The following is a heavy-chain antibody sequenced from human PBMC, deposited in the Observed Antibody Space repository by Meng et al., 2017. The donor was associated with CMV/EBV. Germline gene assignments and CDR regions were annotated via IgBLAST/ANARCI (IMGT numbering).Heavy chain of an antibody. CDR3: RLGHYSQD. CDR1: GLPISNYW. D-gene: IGHD4-17*01. V-gene: IGHV3-7*02. Sequence: VESGGGLSQPGGSLRLSCAASGLPISNYWMSWVRQAPGKGLEWVANIKNDGSERYYVDSVKGRFSISRDNADNSLYLQMNNLRAEDTAVYYCRLGHYSQDWGQGTLVTVSS. J-gene: IGHJ4*02. CDR2: IKNDGSER.